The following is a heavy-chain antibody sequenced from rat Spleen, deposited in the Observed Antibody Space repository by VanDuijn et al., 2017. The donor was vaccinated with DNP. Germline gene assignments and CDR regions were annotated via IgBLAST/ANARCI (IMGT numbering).Heavy chain of an antibody. CDR3: AKDLQWYAMDA. D-gene: IGHD1-1*01. V-gene: IGHV5-20*01. CDR1: GFTFSDYY. CDR2: ISYDGGST. J-gene: IGHJ4*01. Sequence: EVQMVESGGGLVQPGRSLKLSCAASGFTFSDYYMAWVRQAPTKGLEWVAYISYDGGSTYYPDSVKGRFIISRDNAENTVYLQMNSLRSEDTATYYCAKDLQWYAMDAWGQGTSVSVSS.